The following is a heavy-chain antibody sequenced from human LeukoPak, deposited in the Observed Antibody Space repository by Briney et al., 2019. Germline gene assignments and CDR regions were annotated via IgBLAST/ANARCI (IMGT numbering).Heavy chain of an antibody. Sequence: PGGSLRLSCAASGFTFSDYYMSWIRQAPGKGLEWVSYIISSGSTIYYADSVKGRFTISRDNAKNSLYLQMNSLRAEDTAVYYCARKEIDYYDSSGYLDYWGQGTLVTVSS. CDR2: IISSGSTI. CDR1: GFTFSDYY. CDR3: ARKEIDYYDSSGYLDY. D-gene: IGHD3-22*01. V-gene: IGHV3-11*01. J-gene: IGHJ4*02.